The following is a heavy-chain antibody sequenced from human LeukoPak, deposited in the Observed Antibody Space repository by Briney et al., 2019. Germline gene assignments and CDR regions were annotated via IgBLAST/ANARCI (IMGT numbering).Heavy chain of an antibody. CDR2: IHTDGST. V-gene: IGHV4-4*07. CDR1: GGSIRSYY. D-gene: IGHD2-15*01. CDR3: LRDQDCSGGDCQVC. Sequence: KPSETLSLTCTVFGGSIRSYYWSWIRQPAGKGLEWIGRIHTDGSTNYNPSLKSRVTMSADTSKNQFSLKLNSVTAADTAVYYCLRDQDCSGGDCQVCWGQGTLVTVSS. J-gene: IGHJ4*02.